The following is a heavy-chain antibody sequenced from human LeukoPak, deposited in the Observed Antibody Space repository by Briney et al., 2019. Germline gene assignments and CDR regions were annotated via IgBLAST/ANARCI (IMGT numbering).Heavy chain of an antibody. D-gene: IGHD3-3*01. V-gene: IGHV3-30-3*01. CDR1: GGTFSSYA. CDR2: ISYDGSNK. Sequence: SCKASGGTFSSYAMHWVRQAPGKGLEWVAVISYDGSNKYYADSVKGRFTISRDNAKNSLNLQMNSLRAEDTAVYYCARAITIFGVAPEAFDYWGQGTLVTVSS. CDR3: ARAITIFGVAPEAFDY. J-gene: IGHJ4*02.